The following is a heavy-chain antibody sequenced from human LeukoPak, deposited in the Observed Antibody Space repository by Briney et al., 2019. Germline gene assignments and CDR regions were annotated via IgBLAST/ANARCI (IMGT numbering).Heavy chain of an antibody. CDR2: IIPISGTA. D-gene: IGHD3-22*01. V-gene: IGHV1-69*01. CDR3: AREPYYYDSSGYYQSYYFDY. J-gene: IGHJ4*02. CDR1: GGTFSSYA. Sequence: SVKVSCKASGGTFSSYAISWVRQAPGQGLEWMGGIIPISGTANYAQKFQGRVTITADESTSTAYMELSSLRSEDTAVYYCAREPYYYDSSGYYQSYYFDYWGQGTLVTVSS.